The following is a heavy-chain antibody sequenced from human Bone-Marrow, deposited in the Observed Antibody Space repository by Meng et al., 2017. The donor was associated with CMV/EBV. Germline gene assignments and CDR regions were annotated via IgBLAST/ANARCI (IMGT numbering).Heavy chain of an antibody. CDR2: IIPILGIA. CDR1: GGTFSSYA. CDR3: ARGKPGIVVVPASILGRFRPHLFTP. J-gene: IGHJ5*02. D-gene: IGHD2-2*01. Sequence: SVKVSCKASGGTFSSYAISWVRQAPGQGLEWMGGIIPILGIANYAQKFQGRVTITADKSTSTAYMELSSLRSEDTAVYYCARGKPGIVVVPASILGRFRPHLFTPCSQGTLVTVSS. V-gene: IGHV1-69*10.